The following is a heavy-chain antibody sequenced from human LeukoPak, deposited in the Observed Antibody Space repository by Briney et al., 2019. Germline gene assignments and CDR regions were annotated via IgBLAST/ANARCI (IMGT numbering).Heavy chain of an antibody. CDR2: ISYPGIDK. CDR1: GFTFSDFV. CDR3: TRGMLRQPPDY. D-gene: IGHD3-10*02. J-gene: IGHJ4*02. Sequence: PGGSLRLSCAASGFTFSDFVIHWVRRAPGKGLEWVAVISYPGIDKVYADSVKGRFTISRDISKNTLYLQMNSLRVEDTAIYYCTRGMLRQPPDYWGQGTLVTVSS. V-gene: IGHV3-30*03.